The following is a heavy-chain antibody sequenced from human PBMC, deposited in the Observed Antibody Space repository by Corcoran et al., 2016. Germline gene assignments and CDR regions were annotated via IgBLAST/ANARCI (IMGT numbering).Heavy chain of an antibody. V-gene: IGHV1-69*06. CDR1: GGTFSSYA. J-gene: IGHJ4*02. Sequence: QVQLVQSGAEVKKPGSSVKVSCKASGGTFSSYAISWVRQASGQGLEWMGGIIPIFGTANYAKKFQGRVTITGDKSTSPAYLELSSLRSEDTAVYYCASGGLRFLEWFLVYWGQGTLVTVSS. D-gene: IGHD3-3*01. CDR3: ASGGLRFLEWFLVY. CDR2: IIPIFGTA.